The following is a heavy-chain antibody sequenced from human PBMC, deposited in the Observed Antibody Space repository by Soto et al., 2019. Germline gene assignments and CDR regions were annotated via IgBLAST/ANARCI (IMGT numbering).Heavy chain of an antibody. CDR1: CGSISRYY. CDR2: IYYSGST. CDR3: ARDLRFDP. D-gene: IGHD3-3*01. Sequence: PSETLSLTCTVSCGSISRYYWSWIRQPPGKGLEWIGYIYYSGSTNYNPSLKSRVTISVDTSKNQFSLKLSSVTAADTAVYYCARDLRFDPWGQGTLVTVSS. V-gene: IGHV4-59*01. J-gene: IGHJ5*02.